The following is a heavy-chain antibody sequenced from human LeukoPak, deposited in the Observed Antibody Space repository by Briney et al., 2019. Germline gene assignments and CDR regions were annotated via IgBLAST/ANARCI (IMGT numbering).Heavy chain of an antibody. D-gene: IGHD2-21*01. V-gene: IGHV1-18*01. CDR2: ISAYNGNT. Sequence: GASVKVSCKASGYTFTSYGISWVRQAPGQGLEWMGWISAYNGNTNYAQKLQSRVTMTTDTSTSTAYMELRSLRSDDTAVYYCARDLFPGPIGNWFDPWGQGTLVTVSS. CDR1: GYTFTSYG. CDR3: ARDLFPGPIGNWFDP. J-gene: IGHJ5*02.